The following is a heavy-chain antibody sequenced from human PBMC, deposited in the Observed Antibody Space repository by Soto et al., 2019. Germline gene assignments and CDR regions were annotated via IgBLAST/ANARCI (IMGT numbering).Heavy chain of an antibody. Sequence: GGSLRLSCAASGFTFSSYDMHWVRQATGKGLEWVSAIGTAGDTYYPGSVKGRFTISRENAKNSLYLQMNSLRAGDTAVYYCARGGSGSYYSDYFDYWGQGTLVTVSS. V-gene: IGHV3-13*04. D-gene: IGHD3-10*01. CDR3: ARGGSGSYYSDYFDY. CDR2: IGTAGDT. CDR1: GFTFSSYD. J-gene: IGHJ4*02.